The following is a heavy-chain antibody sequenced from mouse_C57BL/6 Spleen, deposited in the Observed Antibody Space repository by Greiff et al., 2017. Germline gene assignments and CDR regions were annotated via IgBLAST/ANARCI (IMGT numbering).Heavy chain of an antibody. V-gene: IGHV1-15*01. D-gene: IGHD1-1*01. CDR2: IDPETGGN. CDR3: TGTPGYFDV. Sequence: VQLKQSGAELVRPGASVTLSCKASGYTFTDYEMHWVKQTPVHGLEWIGAIDPETGGNAYNQKFKGTAILTADKSSSTDYMGLRSLTSEDSAGYYCTGTPGYFDVWGTGTTVTVSS. CDR1: GYTFTDYE. J-gene: IGHJ1*03.